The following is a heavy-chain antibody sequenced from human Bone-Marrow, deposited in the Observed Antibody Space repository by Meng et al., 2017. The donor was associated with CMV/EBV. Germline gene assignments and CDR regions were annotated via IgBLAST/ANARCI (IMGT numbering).Heavy chain of an antibody. CDR2: MYYSGST. CDR1: GYSISSGYY. J-gene: IGHJ4*02. V-gene: IGHV4-38-2*02. CDR3: ARGRSSGSTPFDY. D-gene: IGHD5-12*01. Sequence: SETLSLTCTVSGYSISSGYYWGWIRQSPGKGLEWIGSMYYSGSTHYNPSLKSRVTISVDTSKNQFSLKLSSVTAADTAVYYCARGRSSGSTPFDYWGQGTLVTVSS.